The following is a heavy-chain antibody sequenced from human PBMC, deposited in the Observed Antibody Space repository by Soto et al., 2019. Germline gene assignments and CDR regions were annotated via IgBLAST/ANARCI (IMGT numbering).Heavy chain of an antibody. Sequence: PSETLSLTCTVSGDSISRSGYYWGCIRQPPGKGLEWIVSMYYSGNTYQNPSLKSRVTISVDRSKNQFSLNLNSVTAADTAVYYCVRSTLMRFGESPYFDSWGLGILVTAPQ. J-gene: IGHJ4*02. CDR2: MYYSGNT. V-gene: IGHV4-39*01. D-gene: IGHD3-10*01. CDR3: VRSTLMRFGESPYFDS. CDR1: GDSISRSGYY.